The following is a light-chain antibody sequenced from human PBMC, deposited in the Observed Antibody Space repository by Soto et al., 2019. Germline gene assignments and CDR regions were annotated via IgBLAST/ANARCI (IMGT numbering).Light chain of an antibody. CDR1: QSVSSSY. CDR3: QQYVSSPLFT. J-gene: IGKJ3*01. V-gene: IGKV3-20*01. Sequence: EIVLTQSPGTLSLSPGDRATLSCRASQSVSSSYLAWYQQKPGQAPRLLIYGASSRATGIPDRFSGSGSGTDITLTISRLEPEDFAVYYCQQYVSSPLFTFGPGTTVDIK. CDR2: GAS.